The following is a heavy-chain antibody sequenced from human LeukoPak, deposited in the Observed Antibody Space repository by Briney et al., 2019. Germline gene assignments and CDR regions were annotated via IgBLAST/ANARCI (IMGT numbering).Heavy chain of an antibody. V-gene: IGHV4-4*07. D-gene: IGHD3-10*01. CDR2: IYTSGGT. CDR3: ARDSGTTGEVKFDP. CDR1: GGSISSYY. Sequence: PSETLSLTCTVSGGSISSYYWSWIRQPAGKGLEWIGRIYTSGGTDYNPSLKSRVIMSVDTSENHLSLKLTSVTAADTAVYYCARDSGTTGEVKFDPWGQGILVTVSS. J-gene: IGHJ5*02.